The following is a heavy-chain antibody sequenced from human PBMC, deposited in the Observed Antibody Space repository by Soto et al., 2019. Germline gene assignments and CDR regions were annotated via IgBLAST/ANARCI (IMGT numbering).Heavy chain of an antibody. CDR2: IYYSGST. J-gene: IGHJ4*02. D-gene: IGHD3-10*01. CDR3: ARGTMVRGVHFDY. Sequence: PSETLSLTCTFSGVSIGSYYWSLIRQPPGKGLEWIGYIYYSGSTNYNPSLKSRVTISVDTSKNQFSLKLSSVTAADTAVYYCARGTMVRGVHFDYWGQGTLVTVSS. CDR1: GVSIGSYY. V-gene: IGHV4-59*01.